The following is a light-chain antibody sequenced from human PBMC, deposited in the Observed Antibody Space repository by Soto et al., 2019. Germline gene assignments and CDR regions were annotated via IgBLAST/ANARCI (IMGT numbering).Light chain of an antibody. Sequence: QSVLTQPPSASGTPGQRVTISCSGSSSNIGSNTVNWYQQLPGTAPKLLIYSNNQRPSGVPDRFSGSKSGTSASLAISGLQSEDEAHYYCAAWDDSLNGPLYVFGTGTKVTVL. CDR2: SNN. V-gene: IGLV1-44*01. J-gene: IGLJ1*01. CDR3: AAWDDSLNGPLYV. CDR1: SSNIGSNT.